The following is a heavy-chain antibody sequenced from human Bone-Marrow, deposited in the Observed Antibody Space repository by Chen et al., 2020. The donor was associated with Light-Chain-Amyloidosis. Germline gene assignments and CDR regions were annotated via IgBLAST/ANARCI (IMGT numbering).Heavy chain of an antibody. J-gene: IGHJ4*02. CDR2: IYPDDSDA. CDR1: GYTFPNYW. Sequence: EVQLEQSGPEVKKTGESLKLSCKGSGYTFPNYWIGWVRQMPGKGLEWMGVIYPDDSDARYSPSFEGQVTISADKSITTAYLQWRSLKASDTAMYYCARRRDGYNFDYWGQGTLVTVSS. V-gene: IGHV5-51*01. D-gene: IGHD5-12*01. CDR3: ARRRDGYNFDY.